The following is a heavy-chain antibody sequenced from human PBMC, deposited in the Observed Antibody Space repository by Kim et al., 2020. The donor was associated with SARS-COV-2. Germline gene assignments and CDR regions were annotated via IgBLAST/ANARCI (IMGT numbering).Heavy chain of an antibody. CDR1: GYTFTNSY. CDR2: INPSGDGT. J-gene: IGHJ4*02. V-gene: IGHV1-46*01. Sequence: ASVKVSCKASGYTFTNSYMHWVRQAPGQGLEWMGIINPSGDGTSYAQKFQGRVTITRDSSTSTMYMYLSSLRSDDTAVYYCARAAILEDWGQGTLVIVSS. CDR3: ARAAILED. D-gene: IGHD3-3*01.